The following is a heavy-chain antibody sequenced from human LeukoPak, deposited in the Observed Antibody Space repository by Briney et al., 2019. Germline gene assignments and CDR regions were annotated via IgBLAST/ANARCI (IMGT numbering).Heavy chain of an antibody. CDR2: IKQDGSEK. Sequence: GGSLRLSCAASGFTFSSYWMSWVRQAPGKGLEWVANIKQDGSEKYYVDSVKGRFTISRDNAKKSLYLQMNSLRAEDTAVYYCARDIMVRGVSGMDVWGKGTTVTVSS. V-gene: IGHV3-7*03. J-gene: IGHJ6*04. CDR3: ARDIMVRGVSGMDV. CDR1: GFTFSSYW. D-gene: IGHD3-10*01.